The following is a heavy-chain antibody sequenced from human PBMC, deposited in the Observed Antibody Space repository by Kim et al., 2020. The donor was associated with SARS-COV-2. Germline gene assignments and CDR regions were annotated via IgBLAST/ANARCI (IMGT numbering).Heavy chain of an antibody. CDR1: GYTFTSYY. J-gene: IGHJ6*02. CDR3: ARDRKEKTYYDFWSGWEGYYYYGMDV. V-gene: IGHV1-46*01. D-gene: IGHD3-3*01. Sequence: ASVKVSCKASGYTFTSYYMHWVRQAPGQGLEWMGIINPSGGSTSYAQKFQGRVTMTRDTSTSTVYMELSSLRSEDTAVYYCARDRKEKTYYDFWSGWEGYYYYGMDVWGQGTTVTVSS. CDR2: INPSGGST.